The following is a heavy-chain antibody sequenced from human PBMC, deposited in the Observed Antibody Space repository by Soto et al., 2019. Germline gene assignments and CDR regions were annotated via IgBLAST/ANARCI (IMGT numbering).Heavy chain of an antibody. CDR2: ISGSGGST. V-gene: IGHV3-23*01. CDR1: EFTFSSYA. D-gene: IGHD3-22*01. CDR3: AKRRYYHFDS. J-gene: IGHJ4*02. Sequence: EVQLLESGGGLVQPGGSLRLSCAASEFTFSSYAMSWVRQAPGKGLEWVSAISGSGGSTYYAESVKGRFTISRDNSKNTMNVQMNSLRAEDTAVYYCAKRRYYHFDSWGQGTLVTVSS.